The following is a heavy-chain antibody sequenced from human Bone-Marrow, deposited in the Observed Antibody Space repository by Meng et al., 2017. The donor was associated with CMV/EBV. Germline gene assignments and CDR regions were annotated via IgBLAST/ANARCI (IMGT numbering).Heavy chain of an antibody. J-gene: IGHJ6*02. D-gene: IGHD3-10*01. CDR2: ISAYNGNT. Sequence: ASVKVSCKASGYTFTSYGISWVRQAPGQGLEWMGWISAYNGNTNYAQKLQGRVTMTTDTSTSTAYMELRSLRSDDTAVYYCAFGELLPPQYYYYGMDVWGQGPTVTVSS. CDR1: GYTFTSYG. CDR3: AFGELLPPQYYYYGMDV. V-gene: IGHV1-18*01.